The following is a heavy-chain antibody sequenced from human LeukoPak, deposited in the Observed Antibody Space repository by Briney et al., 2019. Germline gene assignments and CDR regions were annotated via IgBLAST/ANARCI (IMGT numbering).Heavy chain of an antibody. J-gene: IGHJ4*02. CDR3: ARGSPLYSGSYYFDY. CDR2: INAGNGNT. V-gene: IGHV1-3*01. CDR1: GYTFTSYA. D-gene: IGHD1-26*01. Sequence: ASVTVSCKASGYTFTSYAMHWVRQAPGQRLEWMGWINAGNGNTKYSQKFQGRVTITADESTSTAYMELSSLRSEDTAVYYCARGSPLYSGSYYFDYWGQGTLVTVSS.